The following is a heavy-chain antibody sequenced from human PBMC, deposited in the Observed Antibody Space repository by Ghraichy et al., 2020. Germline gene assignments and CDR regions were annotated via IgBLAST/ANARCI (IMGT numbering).Heavy chain of an antibody. D-gene: IGHD5-24*01. J-gene: IGHJ4*02. Sequence: SETLSLTCTVSGGSISSYHWSWIRQPPGKGLEWIGYIYSRGNTNYNPSLKSRVTISVDTSKNQISLRLSSVTAADTAVYYCARERDSYNNFDYWGQGTLVTVSS. CDR1: GGSISSYH. CDR3: ARERDSYNNFDY. V-gene: IGHV4-59*01. CDR2: IYSRGNT.